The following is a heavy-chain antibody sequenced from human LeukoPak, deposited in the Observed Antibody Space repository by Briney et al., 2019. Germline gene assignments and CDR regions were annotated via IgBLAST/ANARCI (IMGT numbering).Heavy chain of an antibody. CDR1: GFTFSTSS. CDR2: MTSSSTYI. Sequence: GGFLRLSCAASGFTFSTSSMNWVRQAPGKGLEWVSSMTSSSTYIYYADSMKGRFTISRDNAKNSLYLQMNSLRADDTAVYYCARAPSAENYFPWYFDLWGRGTLVTVSS. CDR3: ARAPSAENYFPWYFDL. D-gene: IGHD2/OR15-2a*01. J-gene: IGHJ2*01. V-gene: IGHV3-21*01.